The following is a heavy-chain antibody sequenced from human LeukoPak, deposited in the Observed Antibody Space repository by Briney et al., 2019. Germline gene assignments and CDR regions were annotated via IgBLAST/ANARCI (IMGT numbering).Heavy chain of an antibody. J-gene: IGHJ5*02. D-gene: IGHD3-3*01. V-gene: IGHV3-7*03. CDR1: GFTFSSYW. Sequence: TGGSLRLSCAASGFTFSSYWMSWVRQAPGKGLEWVANIKQDGSEKYYVDSVKGRFTISRDNAKNSLYLQLNSLRAEDTAIYYCAKEHDLWHEEGNWFDPWGQGTLVTVSS. CDR3: AKEHDLWHEEGNWFDP. CDR2: IKQDGSEK.